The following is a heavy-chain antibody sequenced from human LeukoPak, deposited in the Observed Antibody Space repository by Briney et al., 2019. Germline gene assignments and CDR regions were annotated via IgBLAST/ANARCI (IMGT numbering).Heavy chain of an antibody. CDR3: ARVRSGSGSYNWFDP. Sequence: PSQTLSLTCAVSGGSLSSGGYSWSWIRQPPGKGLEWIGYIYHSGSTYYNPSLKSRVTISVDRSKNQFSLKLSSVTAADTAVYYCARVRSGSGSYNWFDPWGQGTLVTVSS. J-gene: IGHJ5*02. CDR1: GGSLSSGGYS. V-gene: IGHV4-30-2*01. D-gene: IGHD3-10*01. CDR2: IYHSGST.